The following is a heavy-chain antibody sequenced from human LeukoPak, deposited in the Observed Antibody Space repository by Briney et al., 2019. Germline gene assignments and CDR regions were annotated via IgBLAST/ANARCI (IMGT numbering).Heavy chain of an antibody. D-gene: IGHD3-22*01. CDR3: AKAPDSSGFPSYFDS. CDR2: LSDSAVSS. Sequence: GGSLRLSCAVTGFTFSTFAMNWVRQAPGKGLEWVSSLSDSAVSSYYADSVKGRFTISRDNSKNTLYLQMNSLRAEDTATYYCAKAPDSSGFPSYFDSWGQGTLVAVSS. V-gene: IGHV3-23*01. CDR1: GFTFSTFA. J-gene: IGHJ4*02.